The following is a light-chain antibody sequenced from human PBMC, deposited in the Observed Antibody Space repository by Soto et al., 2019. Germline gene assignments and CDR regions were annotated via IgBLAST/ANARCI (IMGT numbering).Light chain of an antibody. CDR3: QKYNTVPL. CDR2: AAS. CDR1: QGINNY. J-gene: IGKJ3*01. Sequence: DIQMTQSPSSLSASVGDRVTITCRASQGINNYVAWYQQKPGKAPKLLIYAASTLQSGVPSRFSGSGSGTDFTITSSSLHAEDVANYSYQKYNTVPLFGPGTRVDIK. V-gene: IGKV1-27*01.